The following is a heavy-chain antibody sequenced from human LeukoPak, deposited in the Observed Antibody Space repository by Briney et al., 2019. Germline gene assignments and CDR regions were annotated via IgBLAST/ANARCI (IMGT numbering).Heavy chain of an antibody. V-gene: IGHV3-30*02. CDR1: GFTFSTYG. CDR2: IRYDGSNK. D-gene: IGHD6-6*01. CDR3: AIDGSTSPFYYYYYYMDV. Sequence: PGGSLRLSCAASGFTFSTYGIHWVRQAPGKGLEWVTFIRYDGSNKYYADSVMGRFTISRDNSKNTVYLQMNSLRTDDTAVYYCAIDGSTSPFYYYYYYMDVWGTGTTVTVSS. J-gene: IGHJ6*03.